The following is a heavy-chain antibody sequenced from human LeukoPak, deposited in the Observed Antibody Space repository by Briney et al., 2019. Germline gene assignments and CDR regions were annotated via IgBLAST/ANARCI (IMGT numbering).Heavy chain of an antibody. V-gene: IGHV1-69*13. Sequence: ASVKVSCKASGGTFSSYAISWVRQAPGQGLEWMGGIIPIFDTANYAQKFQGRVTITADESTSTAYMELSSLRSEDTAVYYCARQKKQTTAIDYWGQGTLVTVSS. CDR1: GGTFSSYA. D-gene: IGHD6-25*01. CDR3: ARQKKQTTAIDY. CDR2: IIPIFDTA. J-gene: IGHJ4*02.